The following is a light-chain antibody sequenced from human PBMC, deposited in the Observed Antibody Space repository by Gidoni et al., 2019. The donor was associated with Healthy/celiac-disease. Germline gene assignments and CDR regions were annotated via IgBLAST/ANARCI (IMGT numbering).Light chain of an antibody. Sequence: ELLLTQSPATLSLSPGDRAPLSCRASQSVSSSLAWYQQKPGQAPRLLIYDASDRATGIPARFRGSGSGTDFTLTISSLEPEDVAVYDCQQRSNWHPGFTFXPXTKVDIK. V-gene: IGKV3-11*01. CDR1: QSVSSS. CDR2: DAS. CDR3: QQRSNWHPGFT. J-gene: IGKJ3*01.